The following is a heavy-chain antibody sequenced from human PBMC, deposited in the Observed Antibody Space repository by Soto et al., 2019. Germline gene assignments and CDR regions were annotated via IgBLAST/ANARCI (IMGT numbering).Heavy chain of an antibody. CDR1: GFSLTTSGVG. V-gene: IGHV2-5*02. CDR3: AHRVLRTVFGLVTTTAIYFDF. CDR2: SYWDDDK. D-gene: IGHD3-3*01. Sequence: QITLNESGPTQVNPRQTLTLTCTFSGFSLTTSGVGVGWIRQSPGKAPEGLALSYWDDDKRYSPSLKSRLTITKDTSKNQVVLTMADLDPADTATYYCAHRVLRTVFGLVTTTAIYFDFWGQGTPVAVSS. J-gene: IGHJ4*02.